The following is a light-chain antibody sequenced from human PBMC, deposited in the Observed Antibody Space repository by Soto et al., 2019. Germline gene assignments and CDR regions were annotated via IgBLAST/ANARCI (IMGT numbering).Light chain of an antibody. V-gene: IGKV1-39*01. Sequence: DIQMTQSPSSLSASVGDRVTITCRASQSISFYLNWYQQKPGNAPKVLIYAASNLQTGVPSRFSGSGSGTDFTLTINSLQPEDFATYSCQQSYSTPITFGQGTRLESK. CDR1: QSISFY. CDR2: AAS. CDR3: QQSYSTPIT. J-gene: IGKJ5*01.